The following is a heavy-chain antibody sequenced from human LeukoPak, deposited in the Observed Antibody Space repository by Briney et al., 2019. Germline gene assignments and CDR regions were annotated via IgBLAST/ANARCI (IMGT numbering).Heavy chain of an antibody. Sequence: GGSLRLSCAASGFTFSDYYMSWIRQAPGKGLEWVSYISSSGSTIYYADSVKGRFTISRDNAKNSLYLQMNSLRAEDTAVYYCARVRYYYDSSYFDYWGQGTLVTVSS. J-gene: IGHJ4*02. D-gene: IGHD3-22*01. V-gene: IGHV3-11*01. CDR1: GFTFSDYY. CDR2: ISSSGSTI. CDR3: ARVRYYYDSSYFDY.